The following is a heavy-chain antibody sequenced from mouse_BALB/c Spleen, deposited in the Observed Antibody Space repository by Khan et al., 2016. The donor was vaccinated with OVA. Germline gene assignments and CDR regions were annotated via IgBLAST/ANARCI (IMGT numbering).Heavy chain of an antibody. Sequence: QVQLKQSGPGLVAPSQSLSITCTISGFSLTNYGIHWVRQPPGKGLEWLVVIWSDGRPTYNLALKSRLTISKENSKSQVFLKMNSLQTDDTAMYFCARQPYYHYNIMDYWGQGTSVTVSS. CDR1: GFSLTNYG. D-gene: IGHD2-10*01. V-gene: IGHV2-6-1*01. CDR2: IWSDGRP. J-gene: IGHJ4*01. CDR3: ARQPYYHYNIMDY.